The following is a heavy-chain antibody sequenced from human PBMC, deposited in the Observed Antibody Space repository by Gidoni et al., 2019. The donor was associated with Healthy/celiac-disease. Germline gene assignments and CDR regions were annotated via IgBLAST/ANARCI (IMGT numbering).Heavy chain of an antibody. J-gene: IGHJ6*02. CDR3: ARDLGGKFYYYYGMDV. V-gene: IGHV4-59*01. CDR1: GGSISSYY. D-gene: IGHD1-1*01. CDR2: IYYSGST. Sequence: QVQLQESGPGLVKPSATLSLTCTVSGGSISSYYWSWIRQPPGKGLEWIGYIYYSGSTNYNPSLKSRVTISVDTSKNQFSLKLSSVTAADTAVYYCARDLGGKFYYYYGMDVWGQGTTVTVSS.